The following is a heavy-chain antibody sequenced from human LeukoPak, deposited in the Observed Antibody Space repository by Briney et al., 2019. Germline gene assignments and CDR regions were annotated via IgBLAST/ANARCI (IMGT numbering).Heavy chain of an antibody. J-gene: IGHJ4*02. CDR1: GVSISGYY. Sequence: PSGTLSLTCTVSGVSISGYYLNWIRPPPGKGLEWIGYISTSGNTNYTPSPKSRVTISVDTPRNQFSLRLSSVTSADTAVYYCARRVGREQMIPYSLDYWVQATLVTVSS. CDR3: ARRVGREQMIPYSLDY. D-gene: IGHD6-13*01. CDR2: ISTSGNT. V-gene: IGHV4-4*09.